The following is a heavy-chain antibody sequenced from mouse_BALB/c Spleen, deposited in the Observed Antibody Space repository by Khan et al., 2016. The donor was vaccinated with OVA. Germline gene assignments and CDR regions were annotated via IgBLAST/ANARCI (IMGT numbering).Heavy chain of an antibody. CDR3: ARGYYGDPFAY. J-gene: IGHJ3*01. CDR1: GFTFSDYY. CDR2: ISDGGSYT. V-gene: IGHV5-4*02. D-gene: IGHD2-13*01. Sequence: EVELVASGGGLVKPGGSLKLSCAASGFTFSDYYMYWVRQTPEKRLEWVATISDGGSYTYYPDSVKGRFTISRDDAKNNLYLQMSSLKSEDTAMYYCARGYYGDPFAYWGQGTLVTVSA.